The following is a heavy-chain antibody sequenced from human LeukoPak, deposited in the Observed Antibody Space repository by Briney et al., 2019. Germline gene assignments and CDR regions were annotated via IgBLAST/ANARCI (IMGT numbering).Heavy chain of an antibody. J-gene: IGHJ6*02. CDR3: AKGNGDHYYYGMDV. D-gene: IGHD4-17*01. CDR1: GFTLSSYA. Sequence: VGSLRLSCVVSGFTLSSYAMSWVPQALRGGLECVSDISGSGGSTYYADSVKGRFTISRDNSKNTLYMQMNSLRAEDTAVYYCAKGNGDHYYYGMDVWGQGTTVTVSS. V-gene: IGHV3-23*01. CDR2: ISGSGGST.